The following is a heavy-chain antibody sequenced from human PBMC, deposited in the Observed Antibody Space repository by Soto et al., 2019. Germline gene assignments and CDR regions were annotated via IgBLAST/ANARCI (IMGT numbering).Heavy chain of an antibody. CDR2: IYHSGST. J-gene: IGHJ4*02. V-gene: IGHV4-4*02. CDR3: ARVHLAAAGTTVDY. D-gene: IGHD6-13*01. Sequence: PSETLSLTCAVSGGSISSSNWWSWVRQPPGKGLEWIGEIYHSGSTNYNPSLKSRVTISVDKSKNQFSLKLSSVTAADTAVYYCARVHLAAAGTTVDYWGQGTLVTVSS. CDR1: GGSISSSNW.